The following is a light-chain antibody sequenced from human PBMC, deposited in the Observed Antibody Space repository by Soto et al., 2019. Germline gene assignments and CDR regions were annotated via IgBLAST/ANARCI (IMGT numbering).Light chain of an antibody. CDR3: QQYNNWPPWT. Sequence: EIVLTQSPGTLSLSPGERATLSCRASQIVSSTYLAWFQQKPGQAPRLLIYGASTRATSIPARFSGSGSGTDFTLTISSLQSEDFAVYYCQQYNNWPPWTFGQGTKVDIK. V-gene: IGKV3-15*01. CDR1: QIVSSTY. CDR2: GAS. J-gene: IGKJ1*01.